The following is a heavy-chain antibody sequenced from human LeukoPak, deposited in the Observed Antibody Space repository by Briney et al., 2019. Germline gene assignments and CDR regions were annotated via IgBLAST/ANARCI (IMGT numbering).Heavy chain of an antibody. Sequence: ASVKVSCKASGYTFTSYGISWVRQAPGQGLEWMGWISVYNGNTNYAQKLQGRVTMTTDTSTSTAYMELRSLRSDDTAVYYCARGGSYSNYPNWFDPWDQGTLVTVSS. CDR3: ARGGSYSNYPNWFDP. D-gene: IGHD4-11*01. CDR2: ISVYNGNT. J-gene: IGHJ5*02. V-gene: IGHV1-18*01. CDR1: GYTFTSYG.